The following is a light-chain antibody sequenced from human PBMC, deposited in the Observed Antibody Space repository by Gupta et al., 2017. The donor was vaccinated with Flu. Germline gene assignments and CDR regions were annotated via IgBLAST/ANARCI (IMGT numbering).Light chain of an antibody. V-gene: IGKV3-20*01. J-gene: IGKJ1*01. CDR2: GAS. CDR3: QQSGNSPSWT. Sequence: EIVLTQSPGTVSLSPGERATLSCRASQSVSSSYLAWYQQKPGQAPRLLIYGASHRDTGVTDRFSGSGSGTDXPLTISXREQEDFAVYYCQQSGNSPSWTFGXGTKVEIK. CDR1: QSVSSSY.